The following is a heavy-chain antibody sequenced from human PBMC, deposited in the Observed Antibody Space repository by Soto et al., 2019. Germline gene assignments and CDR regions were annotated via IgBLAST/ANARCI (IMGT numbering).Heavy chain of an antibody. V-gene: IGHV4-34*01. CDR2: INHSGST. CDR1: GGSFSGYY. D-gene: IGHD3-3*01. J-gene: IGHJ6*02. Sequence: PSETLSLTCAVYGGSFSGYYWSWIRQPPGKGLEWIGEINHSGSTNYNPSLKGRVTISVDTSKNQFSLKLSSVTAADTAVYYCARLRTYYDFWSGSYYYYGMDVWGQGTTVTVSS. CDR3: ARLRTYYDFWSGSYYYYGMDV.